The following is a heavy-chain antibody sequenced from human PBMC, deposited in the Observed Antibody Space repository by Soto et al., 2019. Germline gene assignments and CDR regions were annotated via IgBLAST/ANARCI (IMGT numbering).Heavy chain of an antibody. Sequence: VESGGVWVQPGGSRRLSGAASGFTFDSHWMHWVRQAPGEGLVWVSRIKTDGSAAAYADSVKGRFTISRDNTKNTLYLQMNSLRAEDTAVYFCVRESGVAADCWGQGTLVTVS. D-gene: IGHD6-19*01. J-gene: IGHJ4*02. V-gene: IGHV3-74*01. CDR2: IKTDGSAA. CDR3: VRESGVAADC. CDR1: GFTFDSHW.